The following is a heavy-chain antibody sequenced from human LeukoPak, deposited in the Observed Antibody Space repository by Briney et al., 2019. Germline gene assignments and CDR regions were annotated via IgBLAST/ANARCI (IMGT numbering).Heavy chain of an antibody. CDR2: ISSGGSTI. CDR1: GFTFSSYE. CDR3: AREPFDS. V-gene: IGHV3-48*03. J-gene: IGHJ4*02. Sequence: SGGSLRRSCAASGFTFSSYEMNWVRQAPGKGLEWVSYISSGGSTIYQADSVKGRFTISRDNAKNSLYLQMNSLRVEDTAVYYCAREPFDSWGQGTLVTVSS.